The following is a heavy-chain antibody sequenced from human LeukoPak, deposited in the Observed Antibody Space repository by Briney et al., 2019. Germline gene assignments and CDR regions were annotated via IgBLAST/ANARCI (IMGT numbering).Heavy chain of an antibody. D-gene: IGHD4-17*01. CDR1: GYTFSSYG. CDR3: ARDDYGEPGWFDP. J-gene: IGHJ5*02. V-gene: IGHV1-18*01. Sequence: GVSVKLSCKASGYTFSSYGISWVRQAPGQGLEWMGWISGYDGNTKYAQKLQGRVSLTTDSSTSTVYMELRSLRSDDTAVYYCARDDYGEPGWFDPWGQGTPVTVSS. CDR2: ISGYDGNT.